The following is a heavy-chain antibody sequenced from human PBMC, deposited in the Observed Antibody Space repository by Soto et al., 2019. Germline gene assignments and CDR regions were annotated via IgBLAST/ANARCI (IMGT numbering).Heavy chain of an antibody. CDR2: ISYDGSNK. CDR1: GFTFSSYA. D-gene: IGHD3-22*01. Sequence: QVQLVESGGGVVQPGRSLRLSCAASGFTFSSYAMHWVRQAPGKGLEWVAVISYDGSNKYYADSVKGRFTISRDNSKNTLYLQMNSVRAEDTAVYYCAREERGDSSGYYHNWFDPWGQGTLVTVSS. V-gene: IGHV3-30-3*01. CDR3: AREERGDSSGYYHNWFDP. J-gene: IGHJ5*02.